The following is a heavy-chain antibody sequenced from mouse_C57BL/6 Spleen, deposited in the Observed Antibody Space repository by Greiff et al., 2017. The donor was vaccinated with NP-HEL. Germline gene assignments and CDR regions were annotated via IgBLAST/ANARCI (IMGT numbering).Heavy chain of an antibody. CDR1: GFNIKNTY. CDR2: IDPANGNT. D-gene: IGHD1-1*01. Sequence: EVMLVESVAELVRPGASVKLSCTASGFNIKNTYMHWVKQRPEQGLEWIGRIDPANGNTKYAPKFQGKATITADTSSNTAYLQLSSLTSEDTAIYYCARSFTTVVATDAMDYWGQGTSVTVSS. J-gene: IGHJ4*01. V-gene: IGHV14-3*01. CDR3: ARSFTTVVATDAMDY.